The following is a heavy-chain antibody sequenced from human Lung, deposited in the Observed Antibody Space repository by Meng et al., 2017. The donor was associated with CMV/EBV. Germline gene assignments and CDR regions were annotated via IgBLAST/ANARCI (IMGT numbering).Heavy chain of an antibody. CDR3: ARDFAWNFDY. CDR2: ISNDGKRK. V-gene: IGHV3-30*04. Sequence: GESLKISCVVSGFSFSTSAMHWVRQAPGKGLEWVAVISNDGKRKYYTDSVEGRFTISRDNSKNTLYLQMDSLRADDRATYYCARDFAWNFDYWGQGTLVTGSS. CDR1: GFSFSTSA. J-gene: IGHJ4*02.